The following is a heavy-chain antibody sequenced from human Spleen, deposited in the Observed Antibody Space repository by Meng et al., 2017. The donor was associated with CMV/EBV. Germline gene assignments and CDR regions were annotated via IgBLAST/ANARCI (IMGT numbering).Heavy chain of an antibody. CDR2: INWNGGSI. D-gene: IGHD3-10*01. CDR1: GFTFDDYG. J-gene: IGHJ4*02. V-gene: IGHV3-20*04. Sequence: LSCGASGFTFDDYGMSLVRQAPGKGLEWISGINWNGGSIGYADSVKGRFTISRDNAKNSLYLQMNSLRAEDTALYYCARGYFGESNDHWGQGTLVTVSS. CDR3: ARGYFGESNDH.